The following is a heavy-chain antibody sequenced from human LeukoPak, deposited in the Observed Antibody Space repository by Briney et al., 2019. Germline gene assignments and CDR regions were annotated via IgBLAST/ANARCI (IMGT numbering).Heavy chain of an antibody. Sequence: SQTLSLTCTVSGGSISSGGYYWSWLRQHPGKGLEWVGYIYYSGSTYYNPSLKSRVTISVDTSKNQFSLKLSSVTAADTAVYYCAKNDYNKNWFDPWGQGTLVTVSS. CDR1: GGSISSGGYY. V-gene: IGHV4-31*03. J-gene: IGHJ5*02. CDR2: IYYSGST. CDR3: AKNDYNKNWFDP. D-gene: IGHD4-11*01.